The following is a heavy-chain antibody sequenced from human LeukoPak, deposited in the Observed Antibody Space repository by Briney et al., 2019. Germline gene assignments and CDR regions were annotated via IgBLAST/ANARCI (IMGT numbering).Heavy chain of an antibody. V-gene: IGHV1-2*04. J-gene: IGHJ6*04. Sequence: ASVKVSCKASGYTFTGYYMHWARQAPGQGLEWMGWINPNSGGTNYAQKFQGWVTMTRDTSISTAYMELSRLRSDDTAVYYCAREFWLVRPRGMDVWGKGTTVTVSS. CDR1: GYTFTGYY. D-gene: IGHD6-19*01. CDR2: INPNSGGT. CDR3: AREFWLVRPRGMDV.